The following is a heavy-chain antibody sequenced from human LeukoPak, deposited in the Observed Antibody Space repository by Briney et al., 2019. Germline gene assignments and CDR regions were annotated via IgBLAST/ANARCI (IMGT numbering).Heavy chain of an antibody. J-gene: IGHJ4*02. V-gene: IGHV4-39*01. CDR3: ASYLRGSYFDY. CDR1: GGSISSSDYY. CDR2: IYHSGST. D-gene: IGHD3-16*01. Sequence: PSETLSLTCIVSGGSISSSDYYWGWIRQPPGKGLEWIATIYHSGSTYYNPSLKSRVTISVDTFKSQFSLRLSSVTAADTAVYYCASYLRGSYFDYWGQGTLVTVSS.